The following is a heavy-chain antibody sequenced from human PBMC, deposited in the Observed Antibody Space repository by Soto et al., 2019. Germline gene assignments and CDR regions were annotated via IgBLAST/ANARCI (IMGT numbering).Heavy chain of an antibody. CDR3: ARGVTPDGFDI. V-gene: IGHV3-30-3*01. CDR1: GFTFSSYA. D-gene: IGHD2-21*02. CDR2: ISYDGSNK. J-gene: IGHJ3*02. Sequence: QVQLVKSGRGVVQPGRSLRLSCAASGFTFSSYAMHWVRQAPGKGLEWVAGISYDGSNKYYADYVKGRFTIYSDNTKNTLYLQMNSLRDEDTSVYYCARGVTPDGFDIWGQGTLFTVSS.